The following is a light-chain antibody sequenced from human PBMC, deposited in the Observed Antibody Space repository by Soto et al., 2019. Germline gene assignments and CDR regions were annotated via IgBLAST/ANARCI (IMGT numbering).Light chain of an antibody. CDR1: RDDIGDYNY. J-gene: IGLJ3*02. CDR3: SSYTSSDTLV. V-gene: IGLV2-14*01. Sequence: QSVLTQPASVSGSPGQSITISCTGTRDDIGDYNYVSWYQQYPGKAPKLIIFEVSNRPSGVSDRFSGSKSGNTASLTISGVQTEYEATYFCSSYTSSDTLVFGGGTKVTVL. CDR2: EVS.